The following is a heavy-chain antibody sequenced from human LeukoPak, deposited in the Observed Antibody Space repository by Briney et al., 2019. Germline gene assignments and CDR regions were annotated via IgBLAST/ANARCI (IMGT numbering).Heavy chain of an antibody. Sequence: GGSLRLSCAASGFTFSSYGMSWVRQAPGKGLEWVSAISGSGGSTYYADSVKGRFTISRDNSKNTLYLQMNSLRAEDTAVYYCAKDRSKGIAAAGTGYWGQGTLVTVSS. CDR1: GFTFSSYG. CDR3: AKDRSKGIAAAGTGY. CDR2: ISGSGGST. J-gene: IGHJ4*02. D-gene: IGHD6-13*01. V-gene: IGHV3-23*01.